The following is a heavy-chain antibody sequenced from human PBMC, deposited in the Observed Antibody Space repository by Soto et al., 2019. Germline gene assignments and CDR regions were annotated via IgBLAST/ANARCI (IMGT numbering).Heavy chain of an antibody. Sequence: EQLQESGPGLVKPSETLSLTCTVSGVSITPYFWSWIRQPAGEAPEWLGHIYASGRTTYNPSLKSRVTMFVSQTQVSLRLTSVTAADTAVYYCARHFDVDPSLDHYYFDLWGRGALVTVSS. J-gene: IGHJ2*01. CDR3: ARHFDVDPSLDHYYFDL. CDR1: GVSITPYF. D-gene: IGHD3-9*01. CDR2: IYASGRT. V-gene: IGHV4-4*07.